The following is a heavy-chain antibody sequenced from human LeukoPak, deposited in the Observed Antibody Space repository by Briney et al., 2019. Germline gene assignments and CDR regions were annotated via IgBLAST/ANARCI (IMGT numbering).Heavy chain of an antibody. CDR3: ARDFVGGSGTWGHY. CDR1: GFTVSSNY. J-gene: IGHJ4*02. D-gene: IGHD3-10*01. Sequence: GGSLRLSCAASGFTVSSNYMSWVRQAPGKGLEWVSVIYSGGSTYYADSVKGRFTISRDNSKNTLYLQMNSLRAEGTAVYYCARDFVGGSGTWGHYWGQGTLVTVSS. V-gene: IGHV3-53*01. CDR2: IYSGGST.